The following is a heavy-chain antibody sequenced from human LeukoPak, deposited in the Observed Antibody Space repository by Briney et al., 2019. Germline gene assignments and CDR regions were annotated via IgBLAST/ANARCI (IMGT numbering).Heavy chain of an antibody. V-gene: IGHV1-69*02. CDR2: IIPILGIA. J-gene: IGHJ4*02. D-gene: IGHD3-10*01. Sequence: SVKVSCMASGYTFTSYTISGVGQAPGQGLEWMGRIIPILGIANYAQKFHGSVTITAHKSTSTAYMELSSLRSEDTAVYYCARGEYYFDYWGQGTLVTVSS. CDR3: ARGEYYFDY. CDR1: GYTFTSYT.